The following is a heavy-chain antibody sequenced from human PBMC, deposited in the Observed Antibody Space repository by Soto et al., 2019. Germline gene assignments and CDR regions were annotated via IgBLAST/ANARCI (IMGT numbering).Heavy chain of an antibody. J-gene: IGHJ4*02. CDR2: IYYSGST. CDR1: GGSISSYY. CDR3: ASSVMYSSSWYFAPFDY. D-gene: IGHD6-13*01. Sequence: QVQLQESGPGLVKPSETLSLTCTVSGGSISSYYWSWIRQPPGKGLEWIGYIYYSGSTNYNPSLKSRVTISVDTSKNQFSLKLSSVTAADTAVYYCASSVMYSSSWYFAPFDYWGQGTLVTVSS. V-gene: IGHV4-59*08.